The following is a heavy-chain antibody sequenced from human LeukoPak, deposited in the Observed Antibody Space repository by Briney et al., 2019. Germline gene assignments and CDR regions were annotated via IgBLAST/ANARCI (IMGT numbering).Heavy chain of an antibody. CDR2: ISGYNGNT. V-gene: IGHV1-18*01. D-gene: IGHD4-17*01. Sequence: GASVKVSCKTSGYTFTTYGILWVRQAPGQGLEWMGWISGYNGNTNFARKLQGRVTMTTDTSTSTAYMELRSLRSGDTAVYYCARVDYAVAWDRWVWFDPWGQGTLVTVSS. CDR1: GYTFTTYG. J-gene: IGHJ5*02. CDR3: ARVDYAVAWDRWVWFDP.